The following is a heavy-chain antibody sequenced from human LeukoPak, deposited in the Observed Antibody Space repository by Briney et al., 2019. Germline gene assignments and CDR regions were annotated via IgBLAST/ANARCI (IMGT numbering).Heavy chain of an antibody. D-gene: IGHD4-17*01. Sequence: GESLKIPCRGSGYSFNSLWIGWVRQVPGKGLELMWIIYPGDSDTRYSPSFQGQVAISADKSISTAYLQWSSLKASDSAMYYCARLRTYGDYALNYWGQGTLATVSS. V-gene: IGHV5-51*01. CDR3: ARLRTYGDYALNY. J-gene: IGHJ4*02. CDR2: IYPGDSDT. CDR1: GYSFNSLW.